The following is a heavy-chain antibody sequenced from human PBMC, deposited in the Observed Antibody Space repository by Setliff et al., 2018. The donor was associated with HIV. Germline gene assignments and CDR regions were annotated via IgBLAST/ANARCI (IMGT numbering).Heavy chain of an antibody. CDR1: GFTFSNYG. J-gene: IGHJ4*02. D-gene: IGHD1-26*01. Sequence: PGGSLRLSCAASGFTFSNYGMHWVRQAPGKGLEWVAVLWYDGSNEHYADSVRGRFSISRDNSKNTLYLQMNSLRAEDTAVYYCAKDRSGSYSFARDWGQGTLVTVSS. V-gene: IGHV3-33*06. CDR2: LWYDGSNE. CDR3: AKDRSGSYSFARD.